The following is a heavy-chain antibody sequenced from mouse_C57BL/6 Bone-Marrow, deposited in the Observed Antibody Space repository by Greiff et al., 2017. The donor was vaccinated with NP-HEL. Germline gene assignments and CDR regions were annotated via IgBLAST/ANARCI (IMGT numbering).Heavy chain of an antibody. CDR3: TCLPHYYAMDY. CDR2: IDPENGDT. V-gene: IGHV14-4*01. J-gene: IGHJ4*01. CDR1: GFNIKDDY. Sequence: DVKLQESGAELVRPGASVKLSCTASGFNIKDDYMHWVKQRPEQGLEWIGWIDPENGDTEYASKFQGKATITADTSSNTAYLQLSSLTSEDTAVYYCTCLPHYYAMDYWGQGTSVTVSS. D-gene: IGHD5-5*01.